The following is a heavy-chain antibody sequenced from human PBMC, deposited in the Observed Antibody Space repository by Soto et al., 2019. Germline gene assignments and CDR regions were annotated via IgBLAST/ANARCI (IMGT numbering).Heavy chain of an antibody. CDR1: GFTFSSFG. CDR3: AKDRWGDFGDLNLPGY. D-gene: IGHD4-17*01. J-gene: IGHJ4*02. Sequence: QVLLVESGGGVVQPGRSLRISCAVSGFTFSSFGMHWVRQAPGKGLEWVAVISDDGSSKHYADSLKGRFTISIDNSNNTLYLQMDSLGPEDTAVYYCAKDRWGDFGDLNLPGYWGQGTLVTVSS. V-gene: IGHV3-30*18. CDR2: ISDDGSSK.